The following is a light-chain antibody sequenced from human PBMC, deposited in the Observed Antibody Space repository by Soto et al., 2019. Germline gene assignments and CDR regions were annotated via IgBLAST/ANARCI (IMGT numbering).Light chain of an antibody. CDR3: LQNYNYPFT. V-gene: IGKV1-6*01. J-gene: IGKJ2*01. CDR2: AAS. CDR1: QGVTSD. Sequence: AIQMTQSPSSLSASVGDRVTITCRASQGVTSDLGWYQQNPGKAPKLLIYAASSLQSGVPSRFSGSGSGTDFTLTISSLQPEDFATYYCLQNYNYPFTFGQGTKLEIK.